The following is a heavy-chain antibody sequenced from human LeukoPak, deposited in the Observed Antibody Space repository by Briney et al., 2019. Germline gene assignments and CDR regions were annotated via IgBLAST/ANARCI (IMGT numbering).Heavy chain of an antibody. J-gene: IGHJ4*02. V-gene: IGHV3-21*01. Sequence: PGGSLRLSCAASGFTFSSYSVNWVRQAPGKGLEWVSSISSSSSYIYYADSVKGRFTISRDNAKNSLYLQMSSLGAEDTAVYYCANCRTNSPAAIPFDYWGQGTLVTVSS. D-gene: IGHD2-2*01. CDR1: GFTFSSYS. CDR2: ISSSSSYI. CDR3: ANCRTNSPAAIPFDY.